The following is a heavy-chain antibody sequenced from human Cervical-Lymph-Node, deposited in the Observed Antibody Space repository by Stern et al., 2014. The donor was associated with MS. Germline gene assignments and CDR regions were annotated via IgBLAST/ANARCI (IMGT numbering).Heavy chain of an antibody. CDR1: DLAFSTYW. CDR2: TNQAGSEK. D-gene: IGHD1-1*01. CDR3: ANGGTTWN. J-gene: IGHJ4*02. V-gene: IGHV3-7*03. Sequence: EMQLVESGGGEVQSGGSLRLSCVASDLAFSTYWMNSVRPAPGKGLQWVANTNQAGSEKYYVDSVKGRFTISRDNAKKSLYLQMNNLRSEDTAVYYCANGGTTWNWGQGTLVTVSS.